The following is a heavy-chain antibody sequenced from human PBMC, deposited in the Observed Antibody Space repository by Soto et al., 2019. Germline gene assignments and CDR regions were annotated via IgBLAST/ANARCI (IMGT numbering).Heavy chain of an antibody. Sequence: QVRLVESGGGVVQPGRSLRLSCAASGFSFSDYVMHWVRQSPGEGLEWVAVMWYHGRDKFYAESVKGRFTITRDNSKNTLYRQMNSLRAEDTAVYYCARDAGGQSGNFIFDSWGQGALVTVSS. CDR2: MWYHGRDK. D-gene: IGHD1-26*01. CDR1: GFSFSDYV. V-gene: IGHV3-33*01. CDR3: ARDAGGQSGNFIFDS. J-gene: IGHJ4*02.